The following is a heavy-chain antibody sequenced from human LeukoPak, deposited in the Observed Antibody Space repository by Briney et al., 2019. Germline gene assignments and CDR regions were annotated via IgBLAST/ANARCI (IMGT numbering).Heavy chain of an antibody. CDR3: ARVGLHPKAMVKEGYYYYMDV. V-gene: IGHV4-34*01. CDR1: GGSFSRYY. Sequence: SETLSLTCAVYGGSFSRYYLSWIRQPAGKGLDWIGGINHSESTNYNPSLNSRFTISVDTSKNEFSLKLTALCAPDTAGCYGARVGLHPKAMVKEGYYYYMDVWGEGTTVTVSS. J-gene: IGHJ6*03. CDR2: INHSEST. D-gene: IGHD5-18*01.